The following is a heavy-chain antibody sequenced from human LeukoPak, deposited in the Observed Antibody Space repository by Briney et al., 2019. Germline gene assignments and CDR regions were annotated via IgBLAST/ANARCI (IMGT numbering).Heavy chain of an antibody. CDR2: IHTSAST. V-gene: IGHV4-4*07. CDR1: GASIRGYS. J-gene: IGHJ3*02. Sequence: SETLSLTCSVSGASIRGYSWSWLRQPAGMGLEWIGRIHTSASTEYNPSLKSRVTMSVDTSKNQFSLKLNSVTAADTAVYLCARDDNSEYSDDAFDIWGQGTLVTVSS. CDR3: ARDDNSEYSDDAFDI. D-gene: IGHD1-26*01.